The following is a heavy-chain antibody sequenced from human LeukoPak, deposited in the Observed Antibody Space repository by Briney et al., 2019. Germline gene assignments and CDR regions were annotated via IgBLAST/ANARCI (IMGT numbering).Heavy chain of an antibody. CDR3: ARIGYSSSCFDY. J-gene: IGHJ4*02. V-gene: IGHV3-7*01. CDR1: GFTFSSYW. Sequence: PGGSLRLSCAASGFTFSSYWMSWVRQAPGKGLEWVANIKQDGSEKDYVASMKGRFTISRDNAKNSLYLQMNSLRAEDTAVYYCARIGYSSSCFDYWGQGTLVTVSS. CDR2: IKQDGSEK. D-gene: IGHD6-13*01.